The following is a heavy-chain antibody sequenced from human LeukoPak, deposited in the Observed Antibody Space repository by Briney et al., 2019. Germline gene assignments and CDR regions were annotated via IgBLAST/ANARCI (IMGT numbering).Heavy chain of an antibody. CDR1: GFTFSSYS. J-gene: IGHJ5*02. V-gene: IGHV4-39*07. CDR3: ARGGRYYYDRLDWFDP. Sequence: GSLRLSCAASGFTFSSYSMNWIRQPPGKGLEWIGSMSYSGSTYYNPSLKSRIVISLDTSKNQFSLKLNSVTAADMAVYYCARGGRYYYDRLDWFDPWGQGTLVTVSS. D-gene: IGHD3-22*01. CDR2: MSYSGST.